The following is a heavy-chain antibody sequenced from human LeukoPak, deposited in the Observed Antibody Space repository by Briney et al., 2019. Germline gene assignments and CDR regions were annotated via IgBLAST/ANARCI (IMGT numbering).Heavy chain of an antibody. CDR3: ARVYYDYVWGSYPSYNWFAP. Sequence: PSETLSLTCTVSGGSISSGSYYWSWIRQPAGKGLEWIGRIYTSGSTNYNPSLKSRVTISVDTSKNQFSLTLCSVTAADTAVYYCARVYYDYVWGSYPSYNWFAPWGQGTLVTVSS. CDR1: GGSISSGSYY. V-gene: IGHV4-61*02. D-gene: IGHD3-16*02. CDR2: IYTSGST. J-gene: IGHJ5*02.